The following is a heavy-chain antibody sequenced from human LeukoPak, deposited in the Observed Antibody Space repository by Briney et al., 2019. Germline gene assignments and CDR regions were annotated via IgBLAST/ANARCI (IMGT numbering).Heavy chain of an antibody. V-gene: IGHV4-34*01. D-gene: IGHD3-10*01. CDR3: ARGRGVLPGKFDY. Sequence: ASETLSLTYAVYGGSFRGYYWSWIRQPPGKGLEWIGEINHSGSTNYNPSLKSRVTISVDTSKDQFSLKLSSVTAADTAVYYCARGRGVLPGKFDYWGQGTLVTVSS. J-gene: IGHJ4*02. CDR1: GGSFRGYY. CDR2: INHSGST.